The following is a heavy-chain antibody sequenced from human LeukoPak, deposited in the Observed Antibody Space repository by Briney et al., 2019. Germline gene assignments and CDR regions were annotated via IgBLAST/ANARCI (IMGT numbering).Heavy chain of an antibody. J-gene: IGHJ4*02. Sequence: GESLQISCKGSGYRFTSYWIGWVRQMPGKGLEWMGIIYPGDSDTRYSPSFQGQVTISADKSISTAYLQWSSLKASDTAMYYCASQIPRYSSGWYHFDYWGQGTLVTVSS. CDR3: ASQIPRYSSGWYHFDY. CDR2: IYPGDSDT. D-gene: IGHD6-19*01. CDR1: GYRFTSYW. V-gene: IGHV5-51*01.